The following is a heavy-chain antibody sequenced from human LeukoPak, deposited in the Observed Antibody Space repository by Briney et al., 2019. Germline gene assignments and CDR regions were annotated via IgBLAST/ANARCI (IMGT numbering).Heavy chain of an antibody. CDR1: GYTFTSYG. Sequence: ASVKVSCKASGYTFTSYGISWLRQAPGQGLEWMGWINTQNGNTAQQKLQGRVTMTTDTSTSTAYMELRSLRSDDTAVYYCVRGDLASCSSNSCYEGGYWGQGTLVTVSS. CDR2: INTQNGNT. J-gene: IGHJ4*02. V-gene: IGHV1-18*01. CDR3: VRGDLASCSSNSCYEGGY. D-gene: IGHD2-2*01.